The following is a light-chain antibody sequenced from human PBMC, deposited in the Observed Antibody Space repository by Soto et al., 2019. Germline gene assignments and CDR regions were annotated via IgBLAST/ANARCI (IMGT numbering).Light chain of an antibody. CDR2: GAS. V-gene: IGKV3-15*01. CDR1: QSVSGN. J-gene: IGKJ4*01. CDR3: QQYNNWPLT. Sequence: ETVMTQSPATLSVSPGERATLSCRASQSVSGNLAWYQQKPGQAPRLLIYGASTRAAGIPARFSGSGSGTEFTLTISSLQSEDFAVYNCQQYNNWPLTFGGGTKVEIK.